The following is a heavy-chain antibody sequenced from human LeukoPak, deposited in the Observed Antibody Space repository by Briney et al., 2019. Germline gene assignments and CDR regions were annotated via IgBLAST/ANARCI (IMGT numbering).Heavy chain of an antibody. CDR3: ARKITRIVGASPYFDS. D-gene: IGHD3-22*01. J-gene: IGHJ4*02. CDR1: GYTFTGYY. Sequence: ASVKVSCKASGYTFTGYYMHWVRQAPGQGLEWMGWINPNSGGTNYAQKFQGRVTMTRDTSISTAYMELSRLRSDDTAVYYCARKITRIVGASPYFDSGGQGPRATVS. V-gene: IGHV1-2*02. CDR2: INPNSGGT.